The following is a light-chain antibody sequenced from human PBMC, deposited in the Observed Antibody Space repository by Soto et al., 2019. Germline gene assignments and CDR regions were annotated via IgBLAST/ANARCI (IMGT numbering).Light chain of an antibody. V-gene: IGLV1-51*01. CDR3: GTLDSNLSAVV. CDR1: SSNIGNNY. CDR2: DNN. J-gene: IGLJ2*01. Sequence: QSVLTQPPSVSAAPGQRVTISCSGSSSNIGNNYVSWYQHLPGPAPKLLMYDNNKRPSGTPDRFSGSKSGTSATLGISGLQAGDEADYYCGTLDSNLSAVVLGGGTKLTVL.